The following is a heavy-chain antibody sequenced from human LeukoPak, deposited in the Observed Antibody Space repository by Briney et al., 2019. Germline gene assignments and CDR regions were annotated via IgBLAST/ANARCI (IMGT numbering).Heavy chain of an antibody. V-gene: IGHV3-11*04. J-gene: IGHJ4*02. CDR3: ARHPAHVDIVATIDY. CDR2: IGSSGSTI. Sequence: GGSLEPSCAAPGFTFSDYSWNWIGQPPGRGLGWVSSIGSSGSTIYYADSVRGRFTISRDNAKNSLYLQMNSLRAEDTAVYYCARHPAHVDIVATIDYWGQGTLVTVSS. D-gene: IGHD5-12*01. CDR1: GFTFSDYS.